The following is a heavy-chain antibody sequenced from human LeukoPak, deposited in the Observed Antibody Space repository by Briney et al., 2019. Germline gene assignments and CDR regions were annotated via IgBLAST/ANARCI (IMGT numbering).Heavy chain of an antibody. CDR1: GYTFSSYS. CDR3: VRLRRNSDTSGFYYYYDF. Sequence: GGSLRLSCAASGYTFSSYSINWVRQAPGKGLEWVSSISVRSNYIYYADSVRGRFRISRDDARDSLYLQMNSLRAEGTAVYYCVRLRRNSDTSGFYYYYDFWGQGTLVTVSS. D-gene: IGHD3-22*01. J-gene: IGHJ4*02. CDR2: ISVRSNYI. V-gene: IGHV3-21*01.